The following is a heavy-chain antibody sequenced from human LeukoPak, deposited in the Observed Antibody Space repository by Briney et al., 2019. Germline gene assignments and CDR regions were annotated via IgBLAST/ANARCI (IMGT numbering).Heavy chain of an antibody. Sequence: GASVKVSCTASGYTFTGYYMHWVRQAPGQGLEWMGWINPNSGGTNYAQKFQGRVTMTRDTSISTAYMELSRLRSDDTAVYYCARVGTDIVVVPAAIEAIYYYYMDVWGKGTTVTVSS. J-gene: IGHJ6*03. CDR1: GYTFTGYY. V-gene: IGHV1-2*02. CDR3: ARVGTDIVVVPAAIEAIYYYYMDV. D-gene: IGHD2-2*02. CDR2: INPNSGGT.